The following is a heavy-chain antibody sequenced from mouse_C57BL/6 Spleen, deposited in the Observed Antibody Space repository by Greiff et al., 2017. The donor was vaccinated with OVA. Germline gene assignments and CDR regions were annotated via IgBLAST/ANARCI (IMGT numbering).Heavy chain of an antibody. CDR1: GYTFTDYY. V-gene: IGHV1-77*01. CDR3: ATGITTVVGYFDV. D-gene: IGHD1-1*01. CDR2: IGTGSGSN. J-gene: IGHJ1*03. Sequence: QVQLQQSGAELVKPGASVKISCKASGYTFTDYYINWVKQRPGQGLEWIGKIGTGSGSNYYNEKFKGKATLTADTSSSPSYLQLSSLTSEDSAVSFCATGITTVVGYFDVWGTGTTVTVSS.